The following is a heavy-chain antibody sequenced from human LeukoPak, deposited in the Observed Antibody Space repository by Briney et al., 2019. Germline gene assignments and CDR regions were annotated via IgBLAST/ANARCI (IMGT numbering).Heavy chain of an antibody. J-gene: IGHJ6*04. CDR1: GGSFSGYY. D-gene: IGHD2-2*01. V-gene: IGHV4-34*01. CDR3: AKARRIVVVPAARVYGMGV. CDR2: INHSGST. Sequence: SETLSLTCAVYGGSFSGYYWSWIRQPPGKGLEWIGEINHSGSTNYNPSLKSRVTISVDTSKNQFSLKLSSVTAADTAVYYCAKARRIVVVPAARVYGMGVWGKGTTVTVSS.